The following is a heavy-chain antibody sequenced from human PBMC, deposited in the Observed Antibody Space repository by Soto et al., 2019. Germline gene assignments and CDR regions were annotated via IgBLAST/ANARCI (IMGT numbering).Heavy chain of an antibody. V-gene: IGHV3-11*06. CDR3: ARDKSYYDILTGYWSY. CDR1: GFTFSDYY. CDR2: ISSSSSCT. Sequence: GGSLRLSCAASGFTFSDYYMSCIRQAPWKGLEWVSCISSSSSCTNYADSVKGRFTISRDNAKNSLYLQMNSLRAEDTAVYYCARDKSYYDILTGYWSYWGQGTMVTVSS. J-gene: IGHJ4*02. D-gene: IGHD3-9*01.